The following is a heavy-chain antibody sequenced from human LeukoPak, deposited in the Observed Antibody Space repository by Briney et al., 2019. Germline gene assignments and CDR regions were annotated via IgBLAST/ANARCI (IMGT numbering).Heavy chain of an antibody. J-gene: IGHJ3*02. V-gene: IGHV4-4*07. D-gene: IGHD2-2*02. CDR2: IYTSGST. Sequence: PSETLSLTCTVSGGSISSYYWSWIRQPAGKGLEWTGRIYTSGSTNYNPSLKSRVTMSVDTSKNQFSLKLSSVTAADTAVYYCARSPRYCSSTSCYTGAFNIWGQGTMVTVSS. CDR3: ARSPRYCSSTSCYTGAFNI. CDR1: GGSISSYY.